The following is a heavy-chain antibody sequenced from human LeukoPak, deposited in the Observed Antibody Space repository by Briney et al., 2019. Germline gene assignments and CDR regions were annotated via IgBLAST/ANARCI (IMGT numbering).Heavy chain of an antibody. Sequence: GGSLRLSCAASGFTFSSYGMHWVRQAPGKGLEWVAVISYDGSNKYYADSVKGRFTISRDNSENTLYLQMNSLRAEDTAVYYCAKDLGYCSSTSCHYYGMDVWGQGTTVTVSS. CDR3: AKDLGYCSSTSCHYYGMDV. CDR2: ISYDGSNK. CDR1: GFTFSSYG. J-gene: IGHJ6*02. D-gene: IGHD2-2*01. V-gene: IGHV3-30*18.